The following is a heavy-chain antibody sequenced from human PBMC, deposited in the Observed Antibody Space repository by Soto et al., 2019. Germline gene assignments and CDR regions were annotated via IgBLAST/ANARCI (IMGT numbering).Heavy chain of an antibody. J-gene: IGHJ4*02. Sequence: PSETLSLTCAVYGGSFSGYYWSWIRQPPGKGLEWIGEINHSGSTNYNPSLKSRVTISVDTSKNQFSLKLSSVTAADTAVYYCASGRKRLIWGSYRYMLDYWGQGTLVTVSS. CDR1: GGSFSGYY. CDR2: INHSGST. CDR3: ASGRKRLIWGSYRYMLDY. D-gene: IGHD3-16*02. V-gene: IGHV4-34*01.